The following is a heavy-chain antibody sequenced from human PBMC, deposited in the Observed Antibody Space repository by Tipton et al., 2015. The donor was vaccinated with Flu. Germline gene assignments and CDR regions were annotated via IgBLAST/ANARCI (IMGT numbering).Heavy chain of an antibody. D-gene: IGHD3-10*01. CDR3: ARRGYYYYGMDV. CDR2: INHSGST. V-gene: IGHV4-39*07. Sequence: TLSLTCTVSGGSISSGSYYWSWIRQPPGKGLEWIGEINHSGSTNYNPSLKSRVTISVDTSKNQFSLKLSSVTAADTAVYYCARRGYYYYGMDVWGQGTTVTVSS. CDR1: GGSISSGSYY. J-gene: IGHJ6*02.